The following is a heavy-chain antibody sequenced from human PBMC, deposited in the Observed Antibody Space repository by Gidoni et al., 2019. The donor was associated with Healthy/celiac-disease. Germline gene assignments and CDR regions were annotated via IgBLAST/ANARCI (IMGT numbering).Heavy chain of an antibody. V-gene: IGHV3-23*01. CDR3: AKVLGWYSSSWTPYYFDY. D-gene: IGHD6-13*01. Sequence: EVQLLESGGGLVQPAGSLRLSCAASGFTFSSYALSWVRQAPGKGLEWVSAISGSGGSTYYADSVKGRFTISRDNSKNTLYLKMNSLRAEDTAVYYCAKVLGWYSSSWTPYYFDYWGQGTLVTVSS. J-gene: IGHJ4*02. CDR2: ISGSGGST. CDR1: GFTFSSYA.